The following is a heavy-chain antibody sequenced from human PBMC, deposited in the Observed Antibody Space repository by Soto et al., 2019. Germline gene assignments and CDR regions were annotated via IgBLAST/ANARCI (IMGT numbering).Heavy chain of an antibody. CDR1: CGFISSYY. CDR2: IYYSRST. J-gene: IGHJ5*02. D-gene: IGHD2-15*01. Sequence: SETLSLTCTVSCGFISSYYWSWIRQPPGNGLEWIGYIYYSRSTNYNPSLKSRVTISVDTSKNQFSLKLSSVTAADTVVYYCARVVAATPQTWFDPWGQGTLVTVSS. CDR3: ARVVAATPQTWFDP. V-gene: IGHV4-59*01.